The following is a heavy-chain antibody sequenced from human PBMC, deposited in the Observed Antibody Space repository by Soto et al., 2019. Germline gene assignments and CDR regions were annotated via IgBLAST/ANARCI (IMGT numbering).Heavy chain of an antibody. CDR3: ARGVTMVRGVDYYGMDV. J-gene: IGHJ6*02. Sequence: QTLSLTCAISGDSVSSNSAAWNWIRQSPSRGLEWLGRTYYRSKWYNDYAVSVKSRIIINPDTSKNQFSLQLNSVTPEDTAVYYCARGVTMVRGVDYYGMDVWGQGTTVTVSS. CDR1: GDSVSSNSAA. V-gene: IGHV6-1*01. CDR2: TYYRSKWYN. D-gene: IGHD3-10*01.